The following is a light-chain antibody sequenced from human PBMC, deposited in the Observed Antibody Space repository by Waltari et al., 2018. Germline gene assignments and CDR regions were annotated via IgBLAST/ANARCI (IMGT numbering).Light chain of an antibody. V-gene: IGLV3-21*01. Sequence: SYVMTQTPSLSVAPGKTARITCGGNNIGDKSVQWYQQKPGQAPVLVIYYDSDRPSDIPERCSGSNSGNRATLTISRVEAGDEADYYCQGWDSSSDHHVVCGGGTKLTVL. CDR3: QGWDSSSDHHVV. J-gene: IGLJ2*01. CDR2: YDS. CDR1: NIGDKS.